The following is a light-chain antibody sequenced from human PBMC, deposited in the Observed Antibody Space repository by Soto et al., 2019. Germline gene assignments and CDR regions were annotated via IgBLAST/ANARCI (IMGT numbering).Light chain of an antibody. CDR3: QQRSNWPPIT. Sequence: EIVLTQSPATLSLSPGERATLSCMASQSVSSYLAWYQQKPGQAPRLLIYDAFNRATGIPARFSGSGSGTDFTLTISSLEPEDFAVYYCQQRSNWPPITFGQGTRLEIK. V-gene: IGKV3-11*01. J-gene: IGKJ5*01. CDR2: DAF. CDR1: QSVSSY.